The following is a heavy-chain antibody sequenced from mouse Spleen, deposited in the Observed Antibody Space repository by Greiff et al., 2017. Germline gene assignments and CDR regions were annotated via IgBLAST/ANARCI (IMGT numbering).Heavy chain of an antibody. CDR2: IDLEDGET. CDR1: GFNIKDYY. J-gene: IGHJ4*01. Sequence: VQLKESGAELVKPGASVKLSCTASGFNIKDYYMHWVKQRTEQGLEWIGRIDLEDGETKYAPKFQGKATITADTSSNTAYLQLSSLTSEDTAVYYCARLYYRYDEYAMDYWGQGTSVTVSS. CDR3: ARLYYRYDEYAMDY. V-gene: IGHV14-2*01. D-gene: IGHD2-14*01.